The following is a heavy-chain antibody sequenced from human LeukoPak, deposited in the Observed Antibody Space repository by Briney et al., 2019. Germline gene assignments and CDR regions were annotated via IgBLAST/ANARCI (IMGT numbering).Heavy chain of an antibody. Sequence: SETLSLTCTVSGGSFSSSSYYWGWIRQPPGKGLEWIASIYYSGSSYYNPSLNSRVTISVDTSRNQFSLKVTSVTAADTGVYYCARDLLDSLDYWGQGTLVTVSS. D-gene: IGHD1-1*01. V-gene: IGHV4-39*07. CDR1: GGSFSSSSYY. CDR2: IYYSGSS. CDR3: ARDLLDSLDY. J-gene: IGHJ4*02.